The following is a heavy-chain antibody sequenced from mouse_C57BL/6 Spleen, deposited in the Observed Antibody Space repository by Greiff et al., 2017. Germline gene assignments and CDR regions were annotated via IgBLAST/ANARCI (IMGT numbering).Heavy chain of an antibody. CDR1: GFTFSSYA. J-gene: IGHJ3*01. CDR3: ARGDYYGSRAWFAY. D-gene: IGHD1-1*01. V-gene: IGHV5-4*03. Sequence: EVMLVESGGGLVKPGGSLKLSCAASGFTFSSYAMSWVRQTPEKRLEWVATISDGGSYTYYPDNVKGRFTISRDNAKNNLYLQMSHLKSEDTAMYYCARGDYYGSRAWFAYWGQGTLVTVSA. CDR2: ISDGGSYT.